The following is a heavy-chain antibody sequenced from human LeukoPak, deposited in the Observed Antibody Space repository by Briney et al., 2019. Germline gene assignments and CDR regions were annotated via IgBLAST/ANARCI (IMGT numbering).Heavy chain of an antibody. D-gene: IGHD1-20*01. Sequence: PSPTLSLIRTLSGVSISSYYWGWVRHPPGRGLEWLGYIYYSGSTNYNPSLKSRVTISVDTSKNQFSLKLSSVTAADTAVYNWARSYRKYNWNDFDYWGQGTPVTVSS. V-gene: IGHV4-59*08. CDR3: ARSYRKYNWNDFDY. J-gene: IGHJ4*02. CDR2: IYYSGST. CDR1: GVSISSYY.